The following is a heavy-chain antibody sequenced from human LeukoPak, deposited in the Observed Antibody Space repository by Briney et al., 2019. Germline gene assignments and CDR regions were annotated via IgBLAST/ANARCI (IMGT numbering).Heavy chain of an antibody. D-gene: IGHD2-15*01. J-gene: IGHJ4*02. CDR3: AREGYCSGGGCPDY. Sequence: SETLSLTCTVSGGSISGYYWSWIRQPAGKGLEWIGRIHTSGNTNYNPSLKSRVTMSVDTSRNQFSLKLSSVTAADTAMYYCAREGYCSGGGCPDYWGQGTPVTVSS. CDR2: IHTSGNT. V-gene: IGHV4-4*07. CDR1: GGSISGYY.